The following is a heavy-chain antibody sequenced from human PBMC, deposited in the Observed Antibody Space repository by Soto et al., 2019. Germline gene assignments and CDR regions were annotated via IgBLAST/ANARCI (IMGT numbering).Heavy chain of an antibody. CDR2: ISGHNGNT. Sequence: GASVKVSCKASGYSFTNYGISWVRQAPGQGLEWMGWISGHNGNTNYAQKLQGRVTMTTDTSTSTAYMELRSLRSDDTAGYYCARDHYGSGSPRSTFFYWGQVTLVAVSS. D-gene: IGHD3-10*01. CDR3: ARDHYGSGSPRSTFFY. J-gene: IGHJ4*02. V-gene: IGHV1-18*01. CDR1: GYSFTNYG.